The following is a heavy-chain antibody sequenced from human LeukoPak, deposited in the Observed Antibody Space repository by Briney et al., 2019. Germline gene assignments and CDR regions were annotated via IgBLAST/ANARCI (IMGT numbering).Heavy chain of an antibody. CDR1: GFTFSDYY. CDR3: ARAAPKYHYYDSSGYYLV. J-gene: IGHJ4*02. V-gene: IGHV3-11*01. CDR2: ISSSGSTI. D-gene: IGHD3-22*01. Sequence: PGGSLRLSCAASGFTFSDYYMSWIRQAPGKGLEWVSYISSSGSTIYYADSVKGRFTISRDNAKNSLYLQMNSLRAEDTAVYYCARAAPKYHYYDSSGYYLVWGQGTLSPSPQ.